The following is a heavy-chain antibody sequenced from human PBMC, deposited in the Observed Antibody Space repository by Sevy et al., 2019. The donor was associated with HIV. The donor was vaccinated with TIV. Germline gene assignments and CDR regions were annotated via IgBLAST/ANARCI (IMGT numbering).Heavy chain of an antibody. J-gene: IGHJ4*02. CDR1: GITFSTSG. V-gene: IGHV3-33*08. Sequence: GGSLRLSCVVSGITFSTSGMHWVRQAPGKGLEWVADIWFDGSNIHYADSVRGRFTISRDNSKNTLSLHMSSLRVEDTAVYYCARERTYLFDYCGQGTLVTVSS. CDR2: IWFDGSNI. CDR3: ARERTYLFDY.